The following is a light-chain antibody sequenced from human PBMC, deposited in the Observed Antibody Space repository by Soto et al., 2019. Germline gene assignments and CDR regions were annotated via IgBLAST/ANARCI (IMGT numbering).Light chain of an antibody. J-gene: IGLJ3*02. Sequence: QSALTQPDSVSGSPGQSITISCTGTSSDVGGYNYVSWYQQHPGKAPKLMIYEVSNRPSGVSNRFSGSKSGNTASLTISGLQAEHEADYYCSSYTSSSTRVLGGGTKLTVL. V-gene: IGLV2-14*01. CDR3: SSYTSSSTRV. CDR2: EVS. CDR1: SSDVGGYNY.